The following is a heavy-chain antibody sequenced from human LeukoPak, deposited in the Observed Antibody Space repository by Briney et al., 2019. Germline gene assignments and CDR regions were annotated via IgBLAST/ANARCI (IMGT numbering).Heavy chain of an antibody. J-gene: IGHJ6*02. Sequence: SETLSLTCAVYSGSFSGYYWSWIRQPPGKGLEWIGEINHSGSTNYNPSLKSRVTISVDTSKNQFSLKLSSVTAADTAVYYCARGPVRITMIVVVRGSYGMDVWGQGTTVTVSS. V-gene: IGHV4-34*01. D-gene: IGHD3-22*01. CDR3: ARGPVRITMIVVVRGSYGMDV. CDR1: SGSFSGYY. CDR2: INHSGST.